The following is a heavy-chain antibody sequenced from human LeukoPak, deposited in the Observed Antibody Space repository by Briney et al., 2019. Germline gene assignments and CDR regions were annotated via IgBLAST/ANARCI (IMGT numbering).Heavy chain of an antibody. CDR1: GFTFSDSY. J-gene: IGHJ4*02. CDR3: AGGSIFYYGSGD. Sequence: PGGSPRLSCAASGFTFSDSYMTWIRQAPGKGLEWISYISSSGGTIYYADSVKGRFTISRDNAKNSLYLQMNSLRAEDTAVYYCAGGSIFYYGSGDWGQGTLVTVSS. D-gene: IGHD3-10*01. V-gene: IGHV3-11*01. CDR2: ISSSGGTI.